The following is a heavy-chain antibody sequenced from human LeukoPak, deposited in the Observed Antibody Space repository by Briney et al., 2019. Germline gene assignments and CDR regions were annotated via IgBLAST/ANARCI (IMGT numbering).Heavy chain of an antibody. J-gene: IGHJ3*02. V-gene: IGHV3-21*01. CDR2: ISSSSSYI. CDR3: ARDSICTSTSCFNAFDI. CDR1: GFTFSSYS. D-gene: IGHD2-2*01. Sequence: GGSLRLSCAASGFTFSSYSMNWVRQAPGKGLEWVSSISSSSSYIYYADSVKGRFTISRDNAKNSLYLQMNSLRAEDTAVYYCARDSICTSTSCFNAFDIWGQGTMVTVSS.